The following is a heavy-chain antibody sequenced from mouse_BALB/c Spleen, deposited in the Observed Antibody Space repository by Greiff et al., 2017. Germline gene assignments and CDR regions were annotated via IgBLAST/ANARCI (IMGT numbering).Heavy chain of an antibody. D-gene: IGHD2-1*01. V-gene: IGHV1-7*01. CDR2: INPSTGYT. CDR3: TRGDGKKGYAMDY. Sequence: QVQLQQSGAELAKPGASVTMSCKASGYTFTSYWMHWVKQRPGQGLEWIGYINPSTGYTEYNQKFKDKATLTADKSSSTAYMQLSSLTSEDSAVYYCTRGDGKKGYAMDYWGQGTSVTVSS. J-gene: IGHJ4*01. CDR1: GYTFTSYW.